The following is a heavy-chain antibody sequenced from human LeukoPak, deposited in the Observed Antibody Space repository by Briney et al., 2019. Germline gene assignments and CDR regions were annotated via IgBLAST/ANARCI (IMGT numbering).Heavy chain of an antibody. CDR2: IIGSGANT. J-gene: IGHJ4*02. CDR3: AKERAVYTNPYYFDY. Sequence: GGSLRVSCAASGFTFSTYAMSWVRQAPGKGLEWVSTIIGSGANTYYADSVRGRFTISRDNSKNTLYLYMRSLRAEETAVYYCAKERAVYTNPYYFDYWGQGTLVTVSS. CDR1: GFTFSTYA. V-gene: IGHV3-23*01. D-gene: IGHD3-16*01.